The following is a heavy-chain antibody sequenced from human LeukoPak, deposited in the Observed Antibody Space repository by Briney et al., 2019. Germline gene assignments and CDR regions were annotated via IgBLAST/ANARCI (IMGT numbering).Heavy chain of an antibody. CDR3: ARVRRGWLQNGYYFDY. Sequence: GASVKVSCKASGGTFSIYAFSWVRQAPGQGLEWMGGIIPIFGTANYAQTFQGSVTITADHSTRTPYMELSSLRSDDTAVYYCARVRRGWLQNGYYFDYWGQGPLVTVSS. D-gene: IGHD5-24*01. CDR1: GGTFSIYA. CDR2: IIPIFGTA. J-gene: IGHJ4*02. V-gene: IGHV1-69*13.